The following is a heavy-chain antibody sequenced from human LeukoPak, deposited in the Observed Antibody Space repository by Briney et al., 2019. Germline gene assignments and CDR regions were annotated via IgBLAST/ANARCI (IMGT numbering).Heavy chain of an antibody. Sequence: PSETLSLTCTVSGGSISSYYWSWIRQPPGKGLEWIGYIYYSGSTYYNPSLKGRVTISVDTSKNQFSLKLSSVTAADTAVYYCARRGYCSSTSCYRPNWFDPWGQGTLVTVSS. CDR3: ARRGYCSSTSCYRPNWFDP. CDR1: GGSISSYY. J-gene: IGHJ5*02. V-gene: IGHV4-59*12. D-gene: IGHD2-2*01. CDR2: IYYSGST.